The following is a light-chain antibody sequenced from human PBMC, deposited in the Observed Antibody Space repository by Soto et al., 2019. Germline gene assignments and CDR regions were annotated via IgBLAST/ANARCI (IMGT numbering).Light chain of an antibody. CDR3: QQNNSFPVT. J-gene: IGKJ4*01. CDR2: KAS. CDR1: QSISSW. V-gene: IGKV1-5*03. Sequence: DIQMTQSPSTLSASVGDRVTITCRASQSISSWLDWYQQKPGKAPKLLIYKASSLESGVPSRFSGSGSGTEFTLTISSLQPDDFATYYCQQNNSFPVTFGGGTKLEIK.